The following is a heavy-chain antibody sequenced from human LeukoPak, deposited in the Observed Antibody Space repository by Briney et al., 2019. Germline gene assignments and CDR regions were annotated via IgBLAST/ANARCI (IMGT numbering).Heavy chain of an antibody. V-gene: IGHV1-2*02. CDR1: RYTFTGYY. CDR2: INPNSGGT. D-gene: IGHD6-13*01. Sequence: ASVKVSCKASRYTFTGYYMHWVRQAPGQGLEWMGWINPNSGGTNYAQKFQGRVTMTRDTSISTAYMELSRLRSDDTAVYYCAREGGYRYQDYFDYWGQGTLVTVSS. CDR3: AREGGYRYQDYFDY. J-gene: IGHJ4*02.